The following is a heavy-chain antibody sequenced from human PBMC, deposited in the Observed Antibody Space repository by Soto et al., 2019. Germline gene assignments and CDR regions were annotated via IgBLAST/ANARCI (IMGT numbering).Heavy chain of an antibody. J-gene: IGHJ6*02. CDR2: ISYDGSNK. CDR1: GFTFSSYG. Sequence: QVQLVESGGGVVQPGRSLRLSCAASGFTFSSYGMHWVRQAPGKGLEWVAVISYDGSNKYYADSVKGRFTISRENSKNTMYLQMNSLRAEDTAVYYCAKGEQWLASSYYYYYYGMDVWGQGTTVTVSS. V-gene: IGHV3-30*18. D-gene: IGHD6-19*01. CDR3: AKGEQWLASSYYYYYYGMDV.